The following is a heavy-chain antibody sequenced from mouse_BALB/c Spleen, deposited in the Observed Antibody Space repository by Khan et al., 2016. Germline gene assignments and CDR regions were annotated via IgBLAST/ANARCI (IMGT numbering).Heavy chain of an antibody. J-gene: IGHJ3*01. CDR3: ASVDDYGGFTY. CDR1: GYTFTNYG. V-gene: IGHV9-3-1*01. Sequence: QIQLVQSGPELKKPGETVKISCKASGYTFTNYGMNWVKQAPGKGLKWMGWINTYIGEPTYADDFKGRFAFSLETSASTAYLQINNLKKDDTATYFCASVDDYGGFTYWGQGTLVTVSA. CDR2: INTYIGEP. D-gene: IGHD1-1*01.